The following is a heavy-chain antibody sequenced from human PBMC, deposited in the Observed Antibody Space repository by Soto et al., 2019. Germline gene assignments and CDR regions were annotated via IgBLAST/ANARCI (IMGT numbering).Heavy chain of an antibody. Sequence: ESLKISCKGSGYSFTSYWISWVRQMPGKGLEWMGRIDPSDSYTNYSPSFQGHVTISADKSISTAYLQWSSLKASDTAMYYCARRRRRIAAAFYYYYGMDVWGQGTTVTVSS. J-gene: IGHJ6*02. D-gene: IGHD6-13*01. CDR2: IDPSDSYT. CDR3: ARRRRRIAAAFYYYYGMDV. CDR1: GYSFTSYW. V-gene: IGHV5-10-1*01.